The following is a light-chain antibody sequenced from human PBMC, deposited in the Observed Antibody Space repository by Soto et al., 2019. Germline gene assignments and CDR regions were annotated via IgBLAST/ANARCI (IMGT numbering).Light chain of an antibody. CDR1: QSVRDS. CDR2: DAS. CDR3: QQYNSYWT. J-gene: IGKJ1*01. Sequence: EVVLTQSPATLSLSPGERATLSCRASQSVRDSLVWYQQKPGQAPRLLIYDASNRATGIPARFRGSGSGTDFTLTISSLEPEDFATYYCQQYNSYWTFGQGTKVDIK. V-gene: IGKV3-11*01.